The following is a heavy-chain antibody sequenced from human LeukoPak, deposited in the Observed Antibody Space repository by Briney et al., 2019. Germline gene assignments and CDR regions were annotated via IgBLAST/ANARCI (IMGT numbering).Heavy chain of an antibody. D-gene: IGHD6-6*01. J-gene: IGHJ4*02. CDR1: GFTFSSYS. CDR2: ISSSSSDI. Sequence: GGSLRLSCAASGFTFSSYSMNWVRQAPGKGLEWVSSISSSSSDIYYADSVKGRFTISRDNAKNSLYLQMNSLRAEDTAVYYCARDFEYSSSSADYWGQGTLVTVSS. CDR3: ARDFEYSSSSADY. V-gene: IGHV3-21*01.